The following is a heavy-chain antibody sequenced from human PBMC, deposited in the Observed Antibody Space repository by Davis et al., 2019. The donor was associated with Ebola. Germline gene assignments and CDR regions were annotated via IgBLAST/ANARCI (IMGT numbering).Heavy chain of an antibody. Sequence: ASVKVSCKASGYTFTRYGISWVRQAPGQGLEWMGWISAYNGNTNYTQNLQGRVTMTTDTSTSTAYMEVRSLRYDDTAVYYCARAVTMVLPSGWFDPWGQGTLVTVSS. V-gene: IGHV1-18*01. CDR2: ISAYNGNT. CDR1: GYTFTRYG. D-gene: IGHD3-10*01. CDR3: ARAVTMVLPSGWFDP. J-gene: IGHJ5*02.